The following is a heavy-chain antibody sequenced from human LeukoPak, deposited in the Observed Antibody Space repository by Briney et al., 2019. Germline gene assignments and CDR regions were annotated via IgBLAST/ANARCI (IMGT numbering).Heavy chain of an antibody. CDR1: GFSISDHH. CDR3: VRHLDEPINV. D-gene: IGHD1-1*01. V-gene: IGHV3-72*01. CDR2: SRNKAKGSIT. J-gene: IGHJ4*02. Sequence: PGGSLRLSCAVSGFSISDHHMDWVRQVPGKRLEWVGRSRNKAKGSITKYAASVKGRFTISRDDSKNSLTLQMNTLKTEDTALYYCVRHLDEPINVWGQGTLVTVSS.